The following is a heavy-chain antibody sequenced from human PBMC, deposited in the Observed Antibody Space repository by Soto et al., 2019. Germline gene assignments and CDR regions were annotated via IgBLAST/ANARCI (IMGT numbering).Heavy chain of an antibody. CDR1: GYTFTNYF. D-gene: IGHD6-19*01. CDR2: INAGNGDT. Sequence: QVQLVQSGAEVKKPGASVKVSCKASGYTFTNYFIHWVRQAPGQRLEWMGWINAGNGDTKYSQKFQGRVTSTSDTAASTVYMEMSGLRSEDTAVYYCARDLCAVSGSAAHDWFGSWGQGTLVTVSS. J-gene: IGHJ5*01. V-gene: IGHV1-3*01. CDR3: ARDLCAVSGSAAHDWFGS.